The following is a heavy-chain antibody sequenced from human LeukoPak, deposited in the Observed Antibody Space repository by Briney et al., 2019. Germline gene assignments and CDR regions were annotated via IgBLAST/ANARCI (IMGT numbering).Heavy chain of an antibody. CDR1: GGSISSSSYY. Sequence: SETLSLTCTVSGGSISSSSYYWGWIRRPPGKGLEWIGSIYYSGSTYYNPSLKSRVTISVDTSKNQFSLKLSSVTAADTAVYYCARGRKSGSHNWFDPWGQGTLVTVSS. CDR2: IYYSGST. V-gene: IGHV4-39*01. J-gene: IGHJ5*02. CDR3: ARGRKSGSHNWFDP. D-gene: IGHD1-1*01.